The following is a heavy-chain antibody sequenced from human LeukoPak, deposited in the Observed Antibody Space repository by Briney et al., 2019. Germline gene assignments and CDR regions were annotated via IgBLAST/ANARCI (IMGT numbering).Heavy chain of an antibody. Sequence: SVKVSCKASGYTFTGYYMHWVRQAPGQGLEWMGGIIPIFGTANYAQKFQGRVTITADESTSTAYMELSSLRSEDTAVYYCARGSVVVAATTWFDPWGQGTLVTVSS. V-gene: IGHV1-69*13. J-gene: IGHJ5*02. CDR1: GYTFTGYY. CDR2: IIPIFGTA. CDR3: ARGSVVVAATTWFDP. D-gene: IGHD2-15*01.